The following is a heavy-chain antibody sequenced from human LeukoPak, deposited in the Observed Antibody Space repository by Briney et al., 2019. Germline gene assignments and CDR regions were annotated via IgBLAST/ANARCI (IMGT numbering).Heavy chain of an antibody. J-gene: IGHJ4*02. CDR3: ASGVYYDSKLDY. D-gene: IGHD3-22*01. Sequence: GGSLRLSCAASGFTFSSYAMSWVRQAPGRGLEWVPAISGRDGRTYYTDSVKGRFTISRDNSRDTLYLQMNSLRAEDTAVYYCASGVYYDSKLDYWGQGTLVTVSS. CDR1: GFTFSSYA. CDR2: ISGRDGRT. V-gene: IGHV3-23*01.